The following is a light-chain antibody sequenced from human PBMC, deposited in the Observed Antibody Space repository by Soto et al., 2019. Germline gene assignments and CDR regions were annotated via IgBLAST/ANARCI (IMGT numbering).Light chain of an antibody. Sequence: QSALTQPASVSGSPGQSITFSCTGTSSDVGSYNLVSWYQQHPGKAPKLMIYEVSKRPSGVSNRFSGSKSGNTASLTISGLQAEDEADYYCCSYAGSSTVVFGGGTKVTVL. V-gene: IGLV2-23*02. CDR1: SSDVGSYNL. J-gene: IGLJ2*01. CDR3: CSYAGSSTVV. CDR2: EVS.